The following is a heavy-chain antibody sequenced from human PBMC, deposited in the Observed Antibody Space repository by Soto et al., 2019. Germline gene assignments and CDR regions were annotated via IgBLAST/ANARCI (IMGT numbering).Heavy chain of an antibody. D-gene: IGHD3-22*01. V-gene: IGHV4-4*02. CDR3: ARVPNYFDNSGFQARGIFDT. CDR1: GDSIININW. Sequence: QVHPQESGPGLVKPSGTLSLACSVSGDSIININWWSWVRQPPGKGLECIGEIHHSGSTNYNPSLKTRVTMSVDKAKNKFSLNVTSVTAADTAVYYCARVPNYFDNSGFQARGIFDTWGRGTMVIVSS. J-gene: IGHJ3*02. CDR2: IHHSGST.